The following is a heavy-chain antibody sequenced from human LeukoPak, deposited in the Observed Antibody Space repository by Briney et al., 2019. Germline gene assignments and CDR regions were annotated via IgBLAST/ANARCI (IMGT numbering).Heavy chain of an antibody. CDR3: ARGKDY. CDR1: GFTFSTYS. J-gene: IGHJ4*02. CDR2: ISSSSGSI. V-gene: IGHV3-48*02. Sequence: GGSLRLSCAASGFTFSTYSMNWVRQAPGKGLEWISYISSSSGSIYYADSVRGRFAISRDNANNSLYLQMNSLTDDDTAVYYCARGKDYWGQGTLVTVSS.